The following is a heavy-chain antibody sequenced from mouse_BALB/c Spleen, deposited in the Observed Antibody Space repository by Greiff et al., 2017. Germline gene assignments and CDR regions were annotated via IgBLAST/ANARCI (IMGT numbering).Heavy chain of an antibody. CDR3: ARVDYDYDAGFAY. J-gene: IGHJ3*01. CDR1: GFSLTSYG. Sequence: VKLQESGPGLVAPSQSLSITCTVSGFSLTSYGVHWVRQPPGKGLEWLGVIWAGGSTNYNSALMSRLSISKDNSKSQVFLKMNSLQTDDTAMYYCARVDYDYDAGFAYWGQGTLVTVSA. V-gene: IGHV2-9*02. CDR2: IWAGGST. D-gene: IGHD2-4*01.